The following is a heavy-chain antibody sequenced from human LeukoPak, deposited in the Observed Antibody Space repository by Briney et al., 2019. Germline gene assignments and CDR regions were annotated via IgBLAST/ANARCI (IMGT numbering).Heavy chain of an antibody. CDR2: IKQDGIEK. J-gene: IGHJ4*02. D-gene: IGHD1-1*01. Sequence: PGGSLRLSCSASGFSFTSNWMSWIRQAPGKGLKWVANIKQDGIEKHYVDSVKGRFTISRDNAKNSLYLQMNSLRAEDTAVYYCARETGTTRGFDYWGQGTLVTVSS. CDR3: ARETGTTRGFDY. V-gene: IGHV3-7*01. CDR1: GFSFTSNW.